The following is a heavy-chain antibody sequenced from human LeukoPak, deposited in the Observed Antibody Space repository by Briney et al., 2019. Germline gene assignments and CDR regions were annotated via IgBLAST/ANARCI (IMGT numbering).Heavy chain of an antibody. Sequence: PGGSLRLSCAASGFTFSSYAMHWVRQAPGKGLEWVSAISGSGGSTYYADSVKGRFTISRDNSKNTLYLQMNSLRAEDTAVYYCAKDQTLRSAVYDYWGQGTLVTVSS. CDR1: GFTFSSYA. V-gene: IGHV3-23*01. CDR2: ISGSGGST. J-gene: IGHJ4*02. CDR3: AKDQTLRSAVYDY. D-gene: IGHD2-8*01.